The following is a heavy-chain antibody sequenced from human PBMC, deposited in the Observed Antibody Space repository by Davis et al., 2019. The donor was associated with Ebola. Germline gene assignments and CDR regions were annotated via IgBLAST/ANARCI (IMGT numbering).Heavy chain of an antibody. CDR1: GFTFSGSA. CDR3: TGRVVNCSSTSCYTYYFDH. D-gene: IGHD2-2*02. J-gene: IGHJ4*02. V-gene: IGHV3-73*01. CDR2: IRSKANSYAT. Sequence: GGSLRLSCAASGFTFSGSAMHWVRQASGKGLEWVGRIRSKANSYATAYAASVKGRFTISKDDSKNTAYLQMNSLKTEDTAVYYCTGRVVNCSSTSCYTYYFDHWGQGTLVTVSS.